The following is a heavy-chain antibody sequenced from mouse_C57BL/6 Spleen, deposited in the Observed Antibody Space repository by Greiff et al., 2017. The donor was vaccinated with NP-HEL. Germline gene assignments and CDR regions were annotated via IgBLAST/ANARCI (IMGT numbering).Heavy chain of an antibody. D-gene: IGHD2-4*01. CDR3: ARCYYDYDGYFDY. Sequence: QVQLKESGAELARPGASVKLSCKASGYTFTSYGISWVKQRTGQGLEWIGEIYPRSGNTYYIEKFKGKATLTADKSSSTAYMELRSLTSEDSAVYFCARCYYDYDGYFDYWGQGTTLTVSS. V-gene: IGHV1-81*01. CDR2: IYPRSGNT. CDR1: GYTFTSYG. J-gene: IGHJ2*01.